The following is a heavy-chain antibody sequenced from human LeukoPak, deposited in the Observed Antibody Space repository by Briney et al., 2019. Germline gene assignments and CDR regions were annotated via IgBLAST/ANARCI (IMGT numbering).Heavy chain of an antibody. J-gene: IGHJ4*02. CDR2: VPYDGSNE. CDR3: ARLEGSWVDY. Sequence: GGSLRLSCAASGFTFSSYTMHWVRQAPGKGLEWVAVVPYDGSNEYYADSVKGRFTISRDNSKNTLYLQMNSLRPEDTAVYYCARLEGSWVDYWGQGALVTVSS. CDR1: GFTFSSYT. D-gene: IGHD6-13*01. V-gene: IGHV3-30-3*01.